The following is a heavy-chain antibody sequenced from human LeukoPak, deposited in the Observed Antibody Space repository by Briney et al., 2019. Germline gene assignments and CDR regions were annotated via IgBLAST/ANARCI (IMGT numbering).Heavy chain of an antibody. J-gene: IGHJ3*02. Sequence: GGSLRLSCVASGFTLRSYVMNWVRQTPGKGLEWVSSISGSGDSTFYADSVKGRFTISRDNSKNTLYLQMNSLRAEDTAVYYCAKVSEPMIVVVDAFDIWGQGTMVTVSS. V-gene: IGHV3-23*01. D-gene: IGHD3-22*01. CDR2: ISGSGDST. CDR1: GFTLRSYV. CDR3: AKVSEPMIVVVDAFDI.